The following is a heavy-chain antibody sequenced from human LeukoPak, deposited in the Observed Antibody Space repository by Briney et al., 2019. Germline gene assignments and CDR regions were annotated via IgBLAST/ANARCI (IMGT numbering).Heavy chain of an antibody. CDR2: ISYDGSNK. CDR3: ARLARVDY. CDR1: GFTFSSYA. V-gene: IGHV3-30-3*01. Sequence: PPGRSLRLSCAASGFTFSSYAMHWVRQAPGKGLEWVAVISYDGSNKYYADSVKGRFTISRDNAKNSLYLQMNSLRAEDTAVYYCARLARVDYWGQGTLVTVSS. J-gene: IGHJ4*02.